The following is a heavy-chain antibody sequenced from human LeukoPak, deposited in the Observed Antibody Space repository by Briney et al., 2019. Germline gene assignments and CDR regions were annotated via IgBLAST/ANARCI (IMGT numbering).Heavy chain of an antibody. D-gene: IGHD3-10*01. Sequence: ASVKVSCKASGYTFTTLDINWVRQATGQGLEWMGWINPKSGYTGYAQKFQGRVTITRDTSTSTAYMELSSLRSEDTAVYYCARVGVGPSREFRYYYYMDVWGKGTTVTVSS. J-gene: IGHJ6*03. CDR2: INPKSGYT. V-gene: IGHV1-8*03. CDR3: ARVGVGPSREFRYYYYMDV. CDR1: GYTFTTLD.